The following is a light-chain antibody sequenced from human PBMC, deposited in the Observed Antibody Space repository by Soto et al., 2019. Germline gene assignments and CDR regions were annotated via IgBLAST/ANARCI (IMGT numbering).Light chain of an antibody. CDR1: QNITYY. Sequence: DIQNTHSPFPLSASVGDRVTMTSRASQNITYYLNWYQQKPGKAPKLLIYAASGLQSGVPSRFSGGGSGTDFALTISSLQPEDFTTYYCQQTYTTPVTFGQGTKVDIK. CDR2: AAS. J-gene: IGKJ1*01. CDR3: QQTYTTPVT. V-gene: IGKV1-39*01.